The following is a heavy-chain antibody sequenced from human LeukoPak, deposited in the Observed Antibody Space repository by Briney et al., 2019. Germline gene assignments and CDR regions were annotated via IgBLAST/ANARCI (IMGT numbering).Heavy chain of an antibody. CDR2: IHPSGST. V-gene: IGHV4-34*01. J-gene: IGHJ4*02. CDR3: SRQRTAYDILTGYYRAGSGFDY. D-gene: IGHD3-9*01. Sequence: SETLSLTCAVYGGSFGGYYWSWIRQPPGQWLEWIGEIHPSGSTNYNPSLKSRVTISVDTSKNQFSLKLSAVTAADTAVFFCSRQRTAYDILTGYYRAGSGFDYWGQGTLVTVSS. CDR1: GGSFGGYY.